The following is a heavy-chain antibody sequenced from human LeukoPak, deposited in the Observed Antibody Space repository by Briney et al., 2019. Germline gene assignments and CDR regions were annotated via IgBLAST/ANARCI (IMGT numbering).Heavy chain of an antibody. V-gene: IGHV3-23*01. CDR2: ISGSGGST. Sequence: GGSLRLSCAASGFTFSSYAMSWVRQAPGKGLEWVSAISGSGGSTYYADSVKGRFTISRDNSKNTLYLQMNSLRAEDTAVCYCAKSGGELLFQGPADYWGQGTLVTVSS. D-gene: IGHD2-2*01. CDR3: AKSGGELLFQGPADY. CDR1: GFTFSSYA. J-gene: IGHJ4*02.